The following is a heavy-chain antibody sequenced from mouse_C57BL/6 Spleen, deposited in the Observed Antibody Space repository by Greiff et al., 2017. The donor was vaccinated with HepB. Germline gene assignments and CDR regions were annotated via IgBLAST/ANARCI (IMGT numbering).Heavy chain of an antibody. D-gene: IGHD3-3*01. V-gene: IGHV1-69*01. CDR2: IDPSDSYT. CDR3: ARGGPFAY. CDR1: GYTFTSYW. J-gene: IGHJ3*01. Sequence: QVQLQQPGAELVMPGASVKLSCKASGYTFTSYWMHWVKQRPGQGLEWIGEIDPSDSYTNYNQKFKGKSTMTVDKSSSTAYMQLSRLTSEDSAVYYCARGGPFAYWGQGTLVTVSA.